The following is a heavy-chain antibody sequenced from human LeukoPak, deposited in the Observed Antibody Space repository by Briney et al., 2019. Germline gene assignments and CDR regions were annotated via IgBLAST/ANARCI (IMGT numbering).Heavy chain of an antibody. CDR2: IYYSAST. V-gene: IGHV4-39*07. CDR1: GGSISSSSYY. CDR3: ARGIGYSSSWYYFDY. D-gene: IGHD6-13*01. J-gene: IGHJ4*02. Sequence: SETLSLTCTVSGGSISSSSYYWGWTRPPPGKGLEWIGSIYYSASTYYNPSLKSRVSISVDTSKNQFSLKLSSVTAADTAGYYCARGIGYSSSWYYFDYWGQGTLVSVSS.